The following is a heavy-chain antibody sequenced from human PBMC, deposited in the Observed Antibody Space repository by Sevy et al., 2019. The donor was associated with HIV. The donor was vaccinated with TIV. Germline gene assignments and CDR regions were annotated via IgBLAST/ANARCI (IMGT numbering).Heavy chain of an antibody. J-gene: IGHJ5*02. CDR3: TTAPRDYCNWFDR. Sequence: GGSLRLSCAASGFTISNAWMNWVRQAPGKGLEWVGRMKNKTGYGTPDYDAPVKGRFTISRNDTNNTLYLQINSLQTEDTAMYYCTTAPRDYCNWFDRWGQGTLVTVSS. V-gene: IGHV3-15*07. CDR1: GFTISNAW. CDR2: MKNKTGYGTP. D-gene: IGHD4-17*01.